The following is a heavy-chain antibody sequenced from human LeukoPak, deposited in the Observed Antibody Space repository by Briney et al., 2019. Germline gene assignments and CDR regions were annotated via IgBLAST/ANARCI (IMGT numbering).Heavy chain of an antibody. Sequence: GGSLRLSCAASGFTFRNYAVVWVRQAPGKGLEWVSAITGSGATTYYADSVRGRFTIYRDNSKNTLYLRMNSLRCEDTAVYYCGKDPNGDYVGAFDFQRWGQGTLVTVSS. CDR1: GFTFRNYA. D-gene: IGHD4-17*01. J-gene: IGHJ1*01. CDR3: GKDPNGDYVGAFDFQR. CDR2: ITGSGATT. V-gene: IGHV3-23*01.